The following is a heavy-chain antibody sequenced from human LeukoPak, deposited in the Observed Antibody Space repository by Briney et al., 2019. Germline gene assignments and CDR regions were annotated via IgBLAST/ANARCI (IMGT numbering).Heavy chain of an antibody. CDR2: INPNSGGT. CDR3: ARATYYYGSDDY. V-gene: IGHV1-2*02. Sequence: ASVKVSCKASGYTFTSYYMHWVRQAPGQGLEWMGIINPNSGGTNYAQKFQGRVTMTRDTSISTAYMELSRLRSDDTAVYYCARATYYYGSDDYWGQGTLVTVSS. J-gene: IGHJ4*02. D-gene: IGHD3-10*01. CDR1: GYTFTSYY.